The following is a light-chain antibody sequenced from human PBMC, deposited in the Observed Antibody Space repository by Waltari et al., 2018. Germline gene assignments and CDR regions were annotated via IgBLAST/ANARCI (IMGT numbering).Light chain of an antibody. V-gene: IGKV3-15*01. J-gene: IGKJ2*01. Sequence: EIVMTQSPATLSVSPGERASLSCRASQTISSHLAWYQQKPGQAPRLLIYGASTRATGVPPRFSGSGSGTDFTLTISSLQSEDFAVYYCQQYHDWPLYTFGQGTNLEIK. CDR1: QTISSH. CDR3: QQYHDWPLYT. CDR2: GAS.